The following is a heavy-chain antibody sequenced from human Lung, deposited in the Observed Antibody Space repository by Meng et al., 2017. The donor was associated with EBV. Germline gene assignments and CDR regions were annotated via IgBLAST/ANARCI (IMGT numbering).Heavy chain of an antibody. Sequence: QVQLDDAGPGRVSLSWALSLTCALSCCTIRSSNWWSWVRQPPGKGLEWIGEIYHSGSTNNNPSLKSRVTISVDKSKNQLSLKLSSVTAADTAVYYCARGKLSGYRYFDYWGQGTLVTVSS. D-gene: IGHD3-3*01. V-gene: IGHV4-4*02. CDR1: CCTIRSSNW. CDR2: IYHSGST. J-gene: IGHJ4*02. CDR3: ARGKLSGYRYFDY.